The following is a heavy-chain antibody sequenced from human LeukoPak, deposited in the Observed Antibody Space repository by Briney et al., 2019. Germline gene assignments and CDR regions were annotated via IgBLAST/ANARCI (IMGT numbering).Heavy chain of an antibody. Sequence: SETLSLTCTVSGCSISSGDYYWIWMRQPPGKGLEWIRYIYYSGSTYYNPSLKSRVTISVNTSKNQFSLKLSSVPAADTAVYNCASPDILTGRDAFDIWGQGTMVTVSA. J-gene: IGHJ3*02. CDR1: GCSISSGDYY. V-gene: IGHV4-30-4*01. D-gene: IGHD3-9*01. CDR2: IYYSGST. CDR3: ASPDILTGRDAFDI.